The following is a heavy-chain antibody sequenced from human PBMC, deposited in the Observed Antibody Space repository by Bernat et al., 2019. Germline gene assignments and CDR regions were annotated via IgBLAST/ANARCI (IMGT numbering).Heavy chain of an antibody. Sequence: QVQLQQWGAGLLKPSATLSLTCAVYGGSFSGYYWSWIRQPPGKVLEWIGEINHSGSTNSNPSLKSRVTISVDTSKNQFSLKLSSVTAADTAVYYCALEWGYCSGGSCPYYFDYWGQGTLVTVSS. CDR1: GGSFSGYY. D-gene: IGHD2-15*01. V-gene: IGHV4-34*01. CDR3: ALEWGYCSGGSCPYYFDY. J-gene: IGHJ4*02. CDR2: INHSGST.